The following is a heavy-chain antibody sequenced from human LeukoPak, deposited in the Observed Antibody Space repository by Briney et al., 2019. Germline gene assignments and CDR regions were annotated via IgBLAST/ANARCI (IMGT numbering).Heavy chain of an antibody. CDR3: ARGGVVGATDWFDP. CDR1: GYTFTGYY. CDR2: INPNNGGT. V-gene: IGHV1-2*06. J-gene: IGHJ5*02. D-gene: IGHD1-26*01. Sequence: GASVKVSCKASGYTFTGYYMHWVRQAPGQGLEWMGRINPNNGGTKYAQKFQGRVTMTGDTSISTAYMELSRLRSDDTAVYYCARGGVVGATDWFDPWGQGTLVTVSS.